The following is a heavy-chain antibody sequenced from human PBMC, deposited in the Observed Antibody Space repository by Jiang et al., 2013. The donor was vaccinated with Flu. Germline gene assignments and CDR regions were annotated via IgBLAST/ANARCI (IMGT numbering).Heavy chain of an antibody. D-gene: IGHD6-13*01. V-gene: IGHV5-10-1*01. CDR2: IDPSDSYT. J-gene: IGHJ4*02. Sequence: GAEVKKPGESLKISCRGSGYGFTTHWINWVRQKPGKGLEWMGRIDPSDSYTNYSPSFEGHVTISADKSITTAYLQWSSLQASDTATYYCARHGGGSRYSAGHSDYWGQGTLVTVSS. CDR1: GYGFTTHW. CDR3: ARHGGGSRYSAGHSDY.